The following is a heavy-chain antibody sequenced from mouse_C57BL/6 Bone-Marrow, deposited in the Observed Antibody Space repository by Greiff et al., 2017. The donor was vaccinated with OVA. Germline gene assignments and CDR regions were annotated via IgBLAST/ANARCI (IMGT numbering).Heavy chain of an antibody. V-gene: IGHV5-17*01. CDR1: GFTFSDYG. Sequence: EVKLVESGGGLVKPGGSLNLSCAASGFTFSDYGMHWVRQAPEKGLEWVAYISSGSSTIYYAATVKGRITISRDNTKNTLFMQMTSLRSEDTAMYYCARHYYGSSYFDYWGQGTTLTVSS. CDR3: ARHYYGSSYFDY. D-gene: IGHD1-1*01. J-gene: IGHJ2*01. CDR2: ISSGSSTI.